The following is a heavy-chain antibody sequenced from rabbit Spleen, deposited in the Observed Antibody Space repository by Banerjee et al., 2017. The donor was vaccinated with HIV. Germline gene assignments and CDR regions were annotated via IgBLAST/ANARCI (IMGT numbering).Heavy chain of an antibody. CDR1: GFDLSNYYY. CDR3: ARSWANGADGGITRLDL. J-gene: IGHJ6*01. V-gene: IGHV1S40*01. Sequence: QSLEESGGDLVKPGASLTLTCTASGFDLSNYYYMYWVRQAPGKGLEWIGCIGISSGSTYYASWAKGRFTISKTSSTTVTLQMNSLTAADTATYFCARSWANGADGGITRLDLWGPGTLVTVS. CDR2: IGISSGST. D-gene: IGHD2-1*01.